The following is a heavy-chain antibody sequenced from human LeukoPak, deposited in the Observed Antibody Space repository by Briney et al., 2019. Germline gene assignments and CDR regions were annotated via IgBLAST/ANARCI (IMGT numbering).Heavy chain of an antibody. CDR3: AKGLSSSSWYVADS. D-gene: IGHD6-13*01. J-gene: IGHJ4*02. CDR1: GFTFDEYV. CDR2: INGNGDDS. Sequence: GGSLRLSCAASGFTFDEYVMHWVRQAPGQGLEWVSLINGNGDDSYYADSVKGRFTVSRDNREKSLFLHMNSLRTDDTAFYYSAKGLSSSSWYVADSWGQGTLVTVSS. V-gene: IGHV3-43*02.